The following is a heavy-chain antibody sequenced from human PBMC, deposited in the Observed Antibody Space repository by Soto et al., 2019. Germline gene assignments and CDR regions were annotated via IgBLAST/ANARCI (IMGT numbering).Heavy chain of an antibody. CDR3: ARAHIGSTMTPDY. Sequence: SETLSLTCTVSVDSITTYYWSWIRQPPGKGLEYIGYISYMVTTNYNPSLKSRVTMSVDTAKDQFSLKLSSVTAADTAVYYCARAHIGSTMTPDYWGLGTLVTVSS. V-gene: IGHV4-59*12. J-gene: IGHJ4*02. CDR1: VDSITTYY. CDR2: ISYMVTT. D-gene: IGHD3-10*01.